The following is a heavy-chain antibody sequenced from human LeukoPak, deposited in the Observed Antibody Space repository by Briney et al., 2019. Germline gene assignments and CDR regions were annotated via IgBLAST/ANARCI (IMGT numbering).Heavy chain of an antibody. CDR2: INQDGTDK. J-gene: IGHJ4*02. CDR3: VTYSTGLYKGLEF. D-gene: IGHD2-8*02. CDR1: GFTFSDYY. V-gene: IGHV3-7*03. Sequence: GGSLRLSCAASGFTFSDYYMSWIRQAPGKGLEWVANINQDGTDKYYVGSVKGRFTFSRDNAQNSLYLQMSSLRVEDTAVYYCVTYSTGLYKGLEFWGQGTQVTVSS.